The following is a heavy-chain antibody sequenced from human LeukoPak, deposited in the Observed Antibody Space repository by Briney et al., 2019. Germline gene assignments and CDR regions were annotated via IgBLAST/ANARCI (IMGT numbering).Heavy chain of an antibody. CDR2: MNPNSGNT. J-gene: IGHJ4*02. Sequence: ASVKVSCKASGYTFTSYDINWVRQATGQGLEWMRWMNPNSGNTSYAQKFQGRVTMTRNTSISTAYMELSSLRSEDTAVYYCARAGWFGESAIDYWGQGTLVTVSS. CDR3: ARAGWFGESAIDY. D-gene: IGHD3-10*01. V-gene: IGHV1-8*01. CDR1: GYTFTSYD.